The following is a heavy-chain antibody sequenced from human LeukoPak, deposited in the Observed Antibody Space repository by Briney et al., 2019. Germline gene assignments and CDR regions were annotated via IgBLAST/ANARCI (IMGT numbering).Heavy chain of an antibody. CDR2: INPNSGGT. CDR1: GYTFTSYD. CDR3: ARDIGGHVLRYFETPYYFDY. J-gene: IGHJ4*02. V-gene: IGHV1-2*02. Sequence: ASVKVSCKASGYTFTSYDINWVRQAPGQGLEWMGWINPNSGGTNYAQKFQGRVTMTRDTSISTAYMELSRLRSDDTAVYYCARDIGGHVLRYFETPYYFDYWGQGTLVTVSS. D-gene: IGHD3-9*01.